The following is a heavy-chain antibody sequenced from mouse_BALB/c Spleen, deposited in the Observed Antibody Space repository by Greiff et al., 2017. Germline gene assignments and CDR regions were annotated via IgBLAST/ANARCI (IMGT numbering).Heavy chain of an antibody. CDR1: GFAFSSYD. J-gene: IGHJ4*01. Sequence: EVKVVESGGGLVKPGGSLKLSCAASGFAFSSYDMSWVRQTPEKRLEWVAYISSGGGSTYYPDTVKGRFTISRDNAKNTLYLQMSSLKSEDTAMYYCARKGVGRGYAMDYWGQGTSVTVSS. D-gene: IGHD4-1*01. V-gene: IGHV5-12-1*01. CDR3: ARKGVGRGYAMDY. CDR2: ISSGGGST.